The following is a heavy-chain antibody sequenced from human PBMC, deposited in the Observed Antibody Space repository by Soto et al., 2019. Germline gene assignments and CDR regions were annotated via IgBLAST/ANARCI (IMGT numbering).Heavy chain of an antibody. D-gene: IGHD3-9*01. CDR3: ARDLTHYDILTGYYPGWFDP. V-gene: IGHV1-18*04. CDR2: ISAYNGNT. J-gene: IGHJ5*02. Sequence: QVQLVQSGAEVKKPGASVKVSCKASGYTFTSYGISWVRQDPGQGLEWMGWISAYNGNTNYAQKLQDRVTMTTDTSTSTAYMELRSLRSDDTAVYYCARDLTHYDILTGYYPGWFDPWGQGTLVTVSS. CDR1: GYTFTSYG.